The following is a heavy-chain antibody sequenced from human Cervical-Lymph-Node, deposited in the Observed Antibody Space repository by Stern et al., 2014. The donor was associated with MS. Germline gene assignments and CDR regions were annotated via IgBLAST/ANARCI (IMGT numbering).Heavy chain of an antibody. J-gene: IGHJ4*02. CDR3: ANWNYLL. V-gene: IGHV3-74*01. Sequence: EVQLVESGGGLVQPGGYLRLSCAASGFTIDKYWMHWVRQAPGKGLHWVSGINSDETLNHYAEPVEGQFTVYRSNTKNTVYLQLNSLRFEDTAVYYCANWNYLLWGQGTLVTVSS. CDR2: INSDETLN. D-gene: IGHD1-7*01. CDR1: GFTIDKYW.